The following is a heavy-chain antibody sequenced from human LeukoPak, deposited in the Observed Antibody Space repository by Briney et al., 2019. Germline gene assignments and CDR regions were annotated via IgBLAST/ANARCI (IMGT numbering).Heavy chain of an antibody. Sequence: SETLSLTCAVYGGSFSGYYWSWIRQPPGKGLEWIGEINHSGSTNYNPSLKSRVTISVDTSKNQFSLKLSSVTAADTAVYYCARGRVRGYSYGRGYFDYWGQGTLVTVSS. CDR1: GGSFSGYY. CDR2: INHSGST. J-gene: IGHJ4*02. D-gene: IGHD5-18*01. CDR3: ARGRVRGYSYGRGYFDY. V-gene: IGHV4-34*01.